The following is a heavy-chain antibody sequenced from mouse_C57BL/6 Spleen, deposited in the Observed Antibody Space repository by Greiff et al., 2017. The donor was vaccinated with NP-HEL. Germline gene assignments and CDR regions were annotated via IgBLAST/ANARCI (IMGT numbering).Heavy chain of an antibody. V-gene: IGHV1-15*01. Sequence: QVQLQQSGAELARPGASVTLSCKASGYTFTDYEMHWVKQTPVHGLEWIGAIDPETGGTAYNQKFKGKAILTADKSSSTAYMELRSLTSEDSAVYYCTRGVYYGNYGPFAYWGQGTLVTVSA. CDR3: TRGVYYGNYGPFAY. J-gene: IGHJ3*01. CDR1: GYTFTDYE. D-gene: IGHD2-1*01. CDR2: IDPETGGT.